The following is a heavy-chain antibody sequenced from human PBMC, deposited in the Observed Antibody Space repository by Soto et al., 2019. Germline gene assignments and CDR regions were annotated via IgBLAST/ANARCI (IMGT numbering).Heavy chain of an antibody. V-gene: IGHV4-59*06. CDR2: IYYSGST. J-gene: IGHJ4*02. Sequence: SETLSLTCTVSGGSISSYYWSWIRQPPGKGLEWIGYIYYSGSTYYNPSLKSRVTISVDTSKNQFSLKLSSVTAADTAVYYCAIAGYYYDSSGYSETYYFDYWGQGTLVTVSS. CDR1: GGSISSYY. CDR3: AIAGYYYDSSGYSETYYFDY. D-gene: IGHD3-22*01.